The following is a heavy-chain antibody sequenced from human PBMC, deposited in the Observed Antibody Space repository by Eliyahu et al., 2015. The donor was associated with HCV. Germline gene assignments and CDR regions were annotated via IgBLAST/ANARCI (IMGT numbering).Heavy chain of an antibody. CDR2: IHGGKGKP. CDR3: ARERRGYSGYDYFDY. J-gene: IGHJ4*02. D-gene: IGHD5-12*01. Sequence: QVQLVQSGAEVKKPGASVKVSCKASGYTFTSYAMHWVRQAPGQRLEWMGWIHGGKGKPKYSQKFQGRVTITRDTSASTAYMELSSLRSEDTAVYYCARERRGYSGYDYFDYWGQGTLVTVSS. V-gene: IGHV1-3*01. CDR1: GYTFTSYA.